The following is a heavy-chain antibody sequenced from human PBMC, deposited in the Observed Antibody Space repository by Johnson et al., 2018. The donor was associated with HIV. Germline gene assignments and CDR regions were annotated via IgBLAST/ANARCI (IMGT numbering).Heavy chain of an antibody. CDR2: ISSSGSTI. CDR1: GFTFSSYA. V-gene: IGHV3-48*04. D-gene: IGHD1-14*01. Sequence: VQLVESWGGVVQPGRSLRLSCAASGFTFSSYAMHWVRQAPGKGLEWVSYISSSGSTIYYADSVKGRFTISRDNAKNSLYLQMNSLRTEDTAVYYCARVALPAPDVGAFDIWGQGTMVTVSS. CDR3: ARVALPAPDVGAFDI. J-gene: IGHJ3*02.